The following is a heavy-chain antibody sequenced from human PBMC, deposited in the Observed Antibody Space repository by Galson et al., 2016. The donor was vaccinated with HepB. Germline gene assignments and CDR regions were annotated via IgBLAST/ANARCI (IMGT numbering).Heavy chain of an antibody. D-gene: IGHD3-9*01. CDR1: GYSFDSYW. Sequence: SGAEVKKPGESLRISCQGSGYSFDSYWISWVRQMPGKGLEWMGTIDPSDSHTNYTPPFHGHVTISVDKSIITAYQQWSSVQASDTAMYYCVRHFDRDWYLDLWGRGTLVAVSS. J-gene: IGHJ2*01. V-gene: IGHV5-10-1*01. CDR2: IDPSDSHT. CDR3: VRHFDRDWYLDL.